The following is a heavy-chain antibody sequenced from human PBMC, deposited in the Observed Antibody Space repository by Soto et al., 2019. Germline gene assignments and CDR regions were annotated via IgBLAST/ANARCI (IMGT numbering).Heavy chain of an antibody. V-gene: IGHV4-4*02. Sequence: QVQLQESGPGLVKPSGTLSLTCAVSSGSISSSNWWSWVRQPPGKGLEWIGEIYHSGSTNYNPSLKSRVTISVDKSKNQFSLKLSSVPAADTAVYYWARHQGSSPPNWSDPWGQGTLVTVSS. CDR1: SGSISSSNW. D-gene: IGHD6-13*01. CDR2: IYHSGST. CDR3: ARHQGSSPPNWSDP. J-gene: IGHJ5*02.